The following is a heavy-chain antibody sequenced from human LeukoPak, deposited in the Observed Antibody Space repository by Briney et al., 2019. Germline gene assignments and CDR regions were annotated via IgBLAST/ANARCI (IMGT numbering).Heavy chain of an antibody. Sequence: AASVKVSCKASGYTFTAYYMHWVRQAPGQGLEWMGIINPSGGSTSYAQKFQGRVTMTRDMSTSTVYMELSSLRSEDTAVYYCARGEQQLGAFDIWGQGTMVTVSS. J-gene: IGHJ3*02. V-gene: IGHV1-46*01. CDR1: GYTFTAYY. CDR3: ARGEQQLGAFDI. D-gene: IGHD6-13*01. CDR2: INPSGGST.